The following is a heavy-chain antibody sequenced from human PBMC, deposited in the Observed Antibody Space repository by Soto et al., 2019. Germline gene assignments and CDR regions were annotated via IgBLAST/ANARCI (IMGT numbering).Heavy chain of an antibody. J-gene: IGHJ5*02. D-gene: IGHD6-13*01. Sequence: ASETLSLTCAVSGGSISSSNWWSWVRQPPGKGLEWIGEIYHSGSTNYNPSLKSRVTISVDKSKNQFSLKLSSVTAADTAVYYCARDQIAAAGSRYNWFDPWGQGTLVTVSS. CDR2: IYHSGST. V-gene: IGHV4-4*02. CDR3: ARDQIAAAGSRYNWFDP. CDR1: GGSISSSNW.